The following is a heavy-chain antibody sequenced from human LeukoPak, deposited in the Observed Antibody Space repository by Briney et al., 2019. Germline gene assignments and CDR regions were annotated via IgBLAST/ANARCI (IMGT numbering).Heavy chain of an antibody. Sequence: GGSLRLSCAASGFTFSSYGMSWVRQAPGKGLEWVSAISGSGGSTYYADSVKGRFTISRDNSKNTLYLQMNSLRAEDTAVYYCAKGSYYYGSGSASGHYFDYWGQGTLVTVSS. CDR2: ISGSGGST. J-gene: IGHJ4*02. D-gene: IGHD3-10*01. V-gene: IGHV3-23*01. CDR3: AKGSYYYGSGSASGHYFDY. CDR1: GFTFSSYG.